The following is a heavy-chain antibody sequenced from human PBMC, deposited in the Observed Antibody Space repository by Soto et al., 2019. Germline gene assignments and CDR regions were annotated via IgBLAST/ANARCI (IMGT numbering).Heavy chain of an antibody. D-gene: IGHD6-19*01. J-gene: IGHJ4*02. CDR3: AHSAQWTDYFDY. Sequence: QITLKESGPTLVKPKQTLTLTCNFSGFSLITNGVGVGWIRQPPGKAPEWLALIFWDDDKHYSPSLMNRLTITKDTSTNQVVLTMTNMDPVDTATYYCAHSAQWTDYFDYWGQGTLVTVSS. CDR1: GFSLITNGVG. CDR2: IFWDDDK. V-gene: IGHV2-5*02.